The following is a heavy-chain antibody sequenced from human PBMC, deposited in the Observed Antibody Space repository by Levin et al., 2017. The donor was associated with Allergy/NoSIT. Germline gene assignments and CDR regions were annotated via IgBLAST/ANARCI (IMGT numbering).Heavy chain of an antibody. D-gene: IGHD2-21*02. J-gene: IGHJ4*02. Sequence: GESLKISCAASGFSVSGDSMSWVRQAPGKGLEWVSLIYSGGSTYYSDSVTGRFTISRDNSKNTLYLQMKRLRVEDTAVYYCARVTALYYFDYWGQGTLLTVSS. CDR2: IYSGGST. V-gene: IGHV3-53*01. CDR3: ARVTALYYFDY. CDR1: GFSVSGDS.